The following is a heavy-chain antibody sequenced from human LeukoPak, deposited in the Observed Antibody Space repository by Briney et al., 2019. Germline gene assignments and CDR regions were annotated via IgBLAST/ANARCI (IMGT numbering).Heavy chain of an antibody. CDR2: IGTAGDT. CDR3: AKEDGLTAAGTGPFDY. J-gene: IGHJ4*02. CDR1: GFTFSSYD. Sequence: GGSLRLSCAASGFTFSSYDMHWVRQATGKGLEWVSAIGTAGDTYYPGSVKGRFTISRDNSKNTLYLQMNSLRAEDTAVYYCAKEDGLTAAGTGPFDYWGQGTLVTVSS. V-gene: IGHV3-13*01. D-gene: IGHD6-13*01.